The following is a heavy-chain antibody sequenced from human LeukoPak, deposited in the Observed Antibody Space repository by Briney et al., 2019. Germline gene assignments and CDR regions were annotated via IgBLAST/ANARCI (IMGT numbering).Heavy chain of an antibody. CDR1: GFTFSSYG. CDR2: ISSSSSNI. V-gene: IGHV3-48*01. D-gene: IGHD4-17*01. Sequence: GGSLRLSCAASGFTFSSYGMNWVRQPPGKGLEWVSYISSSSSNINYADSVKGRFTISRDNAKNSLYLQMNSLRAEDTAVYYCAREAYGDSYFDYWGQGTLVTVSS. CDR3: AREAYGDSYFDY. J-gene: IGHJ4*02.